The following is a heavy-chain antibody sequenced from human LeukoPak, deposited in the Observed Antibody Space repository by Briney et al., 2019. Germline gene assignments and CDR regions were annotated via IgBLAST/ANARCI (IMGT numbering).Heavy chain of an antibody. Sequence: SETLSLTCTVSGVSISSYYWSWIRQPPGKGLEWIGYIYYSGSTNYNPSLKSRVTISVDTSKNQFSLKLSSVTAADTAVYYCARASSGYTEHNWFDPWGKGTLVTVSS. V-gene: IGHV4-59*01. CDR2: IYYSGST. CDR3: ARASSGYTEHNWFDP. J-gene: IGHJ5*02. D-gene: IGHD3-22*01. CDR1: GVSISSYY.